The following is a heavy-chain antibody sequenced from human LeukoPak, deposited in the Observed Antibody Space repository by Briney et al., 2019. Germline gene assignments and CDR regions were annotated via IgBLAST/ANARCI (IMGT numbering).Heavy chain of an antibody. CDR3: ARHGYWNDDNYYYMDV. Sequence: GASVKVSCKASGYTFTNYHINWVRQASGQGLEWMTWINPDTGDKGYARKFQDRVTITTDTSISTAYMELSSLSSEDTAVYFCARHGYWNDDNYYYMDVWGKGTTVTVSS. D-gene: IGHD1-1*01. V-gene: IGHV1-8*03. CDR2: INPDTGDK. J-gene: IGHJ6*03. CDR1: GYTFTNYH.